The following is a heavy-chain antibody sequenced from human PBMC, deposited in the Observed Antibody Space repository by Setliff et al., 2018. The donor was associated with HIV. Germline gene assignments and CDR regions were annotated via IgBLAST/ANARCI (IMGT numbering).Heavy chain of an antibody. CDR3: ANRLYYYDSSGSLREEGFDP. D-gene: IGHD3-22*01. J-gene: IGHJ5*02. Sequence: SETLSLTCTVSGGSVTNTKSYWGWIRQPPGKGREWIASISHSGNTYYNPSLNSRVTISLDTSKNQFSLKLTSVTAADTAVYYCANRLYYYDSSGSLREEGFDPWGQGTLVTVSS. V-gene: IGHV4-39*01. CDR2: ISHSGNT. CDR1: GGSVTNTKSY.